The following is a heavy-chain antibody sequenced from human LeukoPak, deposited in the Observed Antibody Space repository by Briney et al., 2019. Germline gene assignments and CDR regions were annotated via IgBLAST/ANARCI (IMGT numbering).Heavy chain of an antibody. V-gene: IGHV4-34*01. CDR2: INHSGST. D-gene: IGHD3-22*01. CDR3: ARRAYYYDSSGYAY. J-gene: IGHJ4*02. Sequence: SETLSLTCAVSGGSFSGYYWSWIRQPPGKGLEWIGEINHSGSTNYNPSLKSRVTISVDTSKNQFSLKLSSVTAADTAVYYCARRAYYYDSSGYAYWGQGTLVTVSS. CDR1: GGSFSGYY.